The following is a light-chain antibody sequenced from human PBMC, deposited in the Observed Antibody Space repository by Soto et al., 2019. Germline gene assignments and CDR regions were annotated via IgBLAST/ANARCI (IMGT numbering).Light chain of an antibody. J-gene: IGKJ3*01. CDR3: QQYNNYLT. V-gene: IGKV1-5*01. CDR1: QSFSTS. Sequence: DIQMTQSPSTLSASVGDRVTITCRASQSFSTSLAWYQQKPGKAPKLLIYDVSSLKSGVPSRFSGSGFGTDFTLTISSPQSDDFATYYCQQYNNYLTFGPGTKVDIK. CDR2: DVS.